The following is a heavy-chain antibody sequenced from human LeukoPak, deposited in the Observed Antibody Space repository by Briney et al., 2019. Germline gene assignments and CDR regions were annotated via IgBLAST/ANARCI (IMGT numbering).Heavy chain of an antibody. Sequence: PGGSLRLSCATSGFSFSSYAMSWVRQAPGKGLEWVSAMSSSDDGRYYAASVRGRFTISRDTSRSTLYLQMNSLRAEDTAVYYCASSRVAPYYYYYYMDVWGKGTTVTISS. CDR2: MSSSDDGR. V-gene: IGHV3-23*01. CDR1: GFSFSSYA. CDR3: ASSRVAPYYYYYYMDV. J-gene: IGHJ6*03. D-gene: IGHD3-10*01.